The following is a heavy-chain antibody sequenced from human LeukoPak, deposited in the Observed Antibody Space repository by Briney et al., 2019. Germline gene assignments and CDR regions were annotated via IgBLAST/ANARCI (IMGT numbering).Heavy chain of an antibody. Sequence: GASVKVSCKASGYTFTGYYMHWVRQAPGQGLEWMGRIIPILGIANYAQKFQGRVTITADKSTSTAYMELSSLRSEDTAVYYCARGSYSGWNFDYWGQGTLVTVSS. J-gene: IGHJ4*02. CDR2: IIPILGIA. D-gene: IGHD6-19*01. CDR3: ARGSYSGWNFDY. V-gene: IGHV1-69*04. CDR1: GYTFTGYY.